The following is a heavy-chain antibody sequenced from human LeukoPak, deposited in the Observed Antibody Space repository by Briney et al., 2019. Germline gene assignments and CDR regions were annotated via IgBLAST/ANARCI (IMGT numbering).Heavy chain of an antibody. CDR3: TRDFGYIRTRYYFDY. CDR2: ISWNSGSI. V-gene: IGHV3-9*01. Sequence: PGGSLRLSCAASGFTFDDYAMHWVRQAPGKGLEWVSGISWNSGSIGYADSVKGRFTISRDNAKNSLYLQMNSLRAEDTALYYCTRDFGYIRTRYYFDYWGQGTLVTVSS. J-gene: IGHJ4*02. CDR1: GFTFDDYA. D-gene: IGHD3/OR15-3a*01.